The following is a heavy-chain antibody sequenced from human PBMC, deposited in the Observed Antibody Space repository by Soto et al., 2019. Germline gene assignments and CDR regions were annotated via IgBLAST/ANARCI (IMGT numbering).Heavy chain of an antibody. CDR1: GYTFNDFG. CDR2: IYSKAGKM. V-gene: IGHV1-18*01. Sequence: QAHLLQSGAEVQKPGASVKVSCKTSGYTFNDFGITWVRQAPGLGLEWLGWIYSKAGKMNFAPKFQNRVIMTTDTSTSTAFMELTSLTFDDSAIYFCARDIAFDIDYWGQGTLVTVS. D-gene: IGHD2-15*01. J-gene: IGHJ4*02. CDR3: ARDIAFDIDY.